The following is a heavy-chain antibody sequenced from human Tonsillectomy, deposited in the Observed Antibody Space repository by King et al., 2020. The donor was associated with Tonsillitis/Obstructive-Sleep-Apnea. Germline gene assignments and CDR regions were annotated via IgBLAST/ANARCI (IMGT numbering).Heavy chain of an antibody. CDR3: ARDGVVVPAAGYYCDY. V-gene: IGHV3-33*01. D-gene: IGHD2-2*01. Sequence: LLESGGGVVQPGRSLRLSCAASGFTFSSYGLHWVRQAPGKGLEWVAVIRYDGSTNSYADSVTGRFPLSRDNSKTTLYLQMNSLRAEDQALDYCARDGVVVPAAGYYCDYGGQGTLVTVSS. J-gene: IGHJ4*02. CDR2: IRYDGSTN. CDR1: GFTFSSYG.